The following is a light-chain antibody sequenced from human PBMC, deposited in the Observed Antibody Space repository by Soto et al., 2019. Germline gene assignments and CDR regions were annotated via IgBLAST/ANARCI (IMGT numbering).Light chain of an antibody. CDR2: GAS. Sequence: EIVMTQSPATLSVSPGERATLSCRASQSVSSNLAWYQQKPGQAPRLLIYGASTRATGIPARVSGSGSGTDFTLTINRLEPEDFAVYYCQQYGSSITFGQGARLEIK. V-gene: IGKV3-15*01. CDR3: QQYGSSIT. J-gene: IGKJ5*01. CDR1: QSVSSN.